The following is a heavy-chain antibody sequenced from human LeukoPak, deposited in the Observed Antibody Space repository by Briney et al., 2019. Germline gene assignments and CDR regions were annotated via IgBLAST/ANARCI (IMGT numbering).Heavy chain of an antibody. J-gene: IGHJ4*02. V-gene: IGHV1-3*01. Sequence: ASVKVSCKASGYTFTSYAMHWVRQAPGRRLEWMGWINAGNGNTKYSQKFQGRVTITRDTSASTAYMELSSLRSEDTAVYYCARVPLWFGEHHFDYWGQGTLVTVSS. D-gene: IGHD3-10*01. CDR2: INAGNGNT. CDR3: ARVPLWFGEHHFDY. CDR1: GYTFTSYA.